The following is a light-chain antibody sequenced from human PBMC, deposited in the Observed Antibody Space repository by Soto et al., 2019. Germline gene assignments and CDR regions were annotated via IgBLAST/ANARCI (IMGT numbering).Light chain of an antibody. J-gene: IGLJ3*02. CDR3: SSYTSSSTWV. CDR1: SSDIGAYKY. V-gene: IGLV2-14*01. Sequence: QSALTQPASVSGSPGQSITISCTGTSSDIGAYKYVSWYQQHPGKAPRLMIYEVSNRPSGVSNRLSGSKSANTASLTISGLQAEDEADYYCSSYTSSSTWVFGGGTKVTVL. CDR2: EVS.